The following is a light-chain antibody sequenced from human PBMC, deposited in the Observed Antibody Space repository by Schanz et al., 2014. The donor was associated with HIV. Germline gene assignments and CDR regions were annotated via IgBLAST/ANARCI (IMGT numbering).Light chain of an antibody. V-gene: IGLV1-44*01. CDR1: SSNIVSNT. Sequence: QSVLTQPPSASGTPGQRVTISCSGSSSNIVSNTVNWYQQLPEMAPKLVIHTNNQRPSGVPDRFSGSKSGTSASLAISGLQSEDEADYFCAAWDDSLKAYVFGTGTKLTVL. CDR2: TNN. J-gene: IGLJ1*01. CDR3: AAWDDSLKAYV.